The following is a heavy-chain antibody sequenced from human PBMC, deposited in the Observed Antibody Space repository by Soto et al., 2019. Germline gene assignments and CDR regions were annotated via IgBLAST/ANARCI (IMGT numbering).Heavy chain of an antibody. CDR2: IYPGDSDT. CDR3: ARLKPDYSNYYYYYMDV. Sequence: PGESLKISCKGSGYSFTSYWIGWVRQMPGKGLEWMGIIYPGDSDTRYSPSFQGQVTISADKSISTAYLQWSSLKASDTAMYYCARLKPDYSNYYYYYMDVWGKGTTVTVSS. J-gene: IGHJ6*03. D-gene: IGHD4-4*01. CDR1: GYSFTSYW. V-gene: IGHV5-51*01.